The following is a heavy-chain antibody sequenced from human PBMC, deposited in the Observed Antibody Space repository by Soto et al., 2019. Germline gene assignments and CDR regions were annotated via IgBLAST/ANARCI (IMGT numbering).Heavy chain of an antibody. V-gene: IGHV3-23*01. CDR3: AKDQAAAGTNSEYFQH. CDR2: ISGSGGTT. D-gene: IGHD6-13*01. Sequence: GGSLRLSCAASGFSFSTYAMSWVRQAPGKGLEWVSGISGSGGTTYYADSVKGRFTISRDNSKNTLYLQVNSLRAEDTAVYYCAKDQAAAGTNSEYFQHWGQGTLVTVSS. CDR1: GFSFSTYA. J-gene: IGHJ1*01.